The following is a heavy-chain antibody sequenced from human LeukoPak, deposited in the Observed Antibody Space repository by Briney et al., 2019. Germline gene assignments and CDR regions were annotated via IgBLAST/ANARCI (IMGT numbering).Heavy chain of an antibody. CDR3: VVGTVAMAPGDY. CDR1: GFTFSSYD. Sequence: GGSLRLSCAASGFTFSSYDMHWVRQATGKGLEWVSAIGTAGDTYYPGSVKGRFTISRENAKNSLYLQMNSLRAGDTAVYYCVVGTVAMAPGDYWGQGTLVTVSS. V-gene: IGHV3-13*01. J-gene: IGHJ4*02. D-gene: IGHD4-11*01. CDR2: IGTAGDT.